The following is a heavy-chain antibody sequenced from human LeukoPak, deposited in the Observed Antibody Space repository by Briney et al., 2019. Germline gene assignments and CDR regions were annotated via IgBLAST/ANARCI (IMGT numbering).Heavy chain of an antibody. CDR3: AKVFFGDSSGFDY. J-gene: IGHJ4*02. CDR2: ISYDGSNK. Sequence: GGSLRLSCAASGFTFSSYGMHWVRQAPGKGLEWVAVISYDGSNKYYADSVKGRFTISRDNSKNTLYLQMNSLRAEDTAVYYCAKVFFGDSSGFDYWGQGTLVTVSS. CDR1: GFTFSSYG. V-gene: IGHV3-30*18. D-gene: IGHD3-22*01.